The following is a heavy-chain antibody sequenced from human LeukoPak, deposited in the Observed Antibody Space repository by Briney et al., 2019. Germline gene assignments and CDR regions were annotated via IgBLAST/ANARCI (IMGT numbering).Heavy chain of an antibody. D-gene: IGHD4-17*01. V-gene: IGHV3-66*01. CDR1: GFTVSSNY. J-gene: IGHJ6*02. CDR2: IYSGGST. CDR3: AREDGDYENYYYYGMDV. Sequence: GGSLRLSCAASGFTVSSNYMSWVRQAPGKGLEWVSVIYSGGSTYYADSVKGRFTISRDNSKNTLYLQMNSLRAEDTAVYYCAREDGDYENYYYYGMDVWGQGTTVTVSS.